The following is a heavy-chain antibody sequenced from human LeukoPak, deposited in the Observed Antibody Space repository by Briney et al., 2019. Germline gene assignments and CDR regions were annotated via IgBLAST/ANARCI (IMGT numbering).Heavy chain of an antibody. V-gene: IGHV3-33*01. CDR3: ARDANALYYYDSSGFIDY. Sequence: GGSLRLSCAASGFTLSSYGMHWVRQAPGKGLEWVAVIWYDGSNKYYADSVKGRFTISRDNSKNTLYLQMNSLRAEDTAVYYCARDANALYYYDSSGFIDYWGQGTLVTVSS. CDR2: IWYDGSNK. J-gene: IGHJ4*02. D-gene: IGHD3-22*01. CDR1: GFTLSSYG.